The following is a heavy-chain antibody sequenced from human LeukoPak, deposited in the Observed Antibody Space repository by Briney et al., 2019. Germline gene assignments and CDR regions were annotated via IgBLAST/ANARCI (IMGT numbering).Heavy chain of an antibody. CDR2: INPSGGST. V-gene: IGHV1-46*01. CDR1: GYTFTSYY. D-gene: IGHD1-7*01. CDR3: ATDRTGTRISFDY. Sequence: ASVKVSCKASGYTFTSYYMHWVRQAPGQGLEWMGIINPSGGSTSYAQKFQDRVTMTRDTSTSTVYMELSSLRSEDTAVYYCATDRTGTRISFDYWGQGTLVTVSS. J-gene: IGHJ4*02.